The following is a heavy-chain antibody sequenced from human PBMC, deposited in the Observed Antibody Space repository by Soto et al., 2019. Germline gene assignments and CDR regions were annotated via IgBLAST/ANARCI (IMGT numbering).Heavy chain of an antibody. D-gene: IGHD2-15*01. J-gene: IGHJ3*02. Sequence: GESLKISCKGSGYSFPTYWIVWVRQMPGKGLEWMGMIYPGDSDTRYSPSFQGQVTISADKSISTAYVQWSSLKAPDTAIYYCFIAEPDDDAFDIWGQGTMVTVSS. CDR2: IYPGDSDT. CDR3: FIAEPDDDAFDI. CDR1: GYSFPTYW. V-gene: IGHV5-51*01.